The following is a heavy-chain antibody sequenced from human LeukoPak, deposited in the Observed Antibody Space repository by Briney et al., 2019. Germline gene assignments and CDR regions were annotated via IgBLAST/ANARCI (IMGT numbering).Heavy chain of an antibody. Sequence: PGGSLRLSCAASGFTFSSYAMSWVRQAPGKGLEWVSAISGSGGSTYYADSVKGRFTISRDNSKNTLYLQMNSLRAEDTAVYYCAKDLASYYYDSSGSTLYFDYWGQGTLVTVSS. CDR3: AKDLASYYYDSSGSTLYFDY. CDR2: ISGSGGST. CDR1: GFTFSSYA. V-gene: IGHV3-23*01. J-gene: IGHJ4*02. D-gene: IGHD3-22*01.